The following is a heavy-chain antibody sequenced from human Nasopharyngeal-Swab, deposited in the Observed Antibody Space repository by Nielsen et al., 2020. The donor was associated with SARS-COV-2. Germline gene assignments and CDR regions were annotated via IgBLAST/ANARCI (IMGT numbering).Heavy chain of an antibody. J-gene: IGHJ4*02. Sequence: GESLKISCAASGFTFSSYWMSWVRQAPGKGLEWVANIKQDGSEKYYVDSVKGRFTISRDNAKNSLYLQMNSLRAEDTAVYYCVREGDGYFFDYWGQGTLVTVSS. D-gene: IGHD5-24*01. V-gene: IGHV3-7*01. CDR3: VREGDGYFFDY. CDR1: GFTFSSYW. CDR2: IKQDGSEK.